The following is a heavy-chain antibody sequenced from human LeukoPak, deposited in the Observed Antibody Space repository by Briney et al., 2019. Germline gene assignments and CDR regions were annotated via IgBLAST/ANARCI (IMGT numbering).Heavy chain of an antibody. D-gene: IGHD6-13*01. Sequence: PGRSLRLSCAASGFTFSSYAMHWVRQAPGKGLEWVAVISYDGSNKYYADSVKGRFTISRDNSKNTLYLQMNSLRAEDTAVYYCATESGSWGDFDYWGQGTLVTVSS. J-gene: IGHJ4*02. V-gene: IGHV3-30-3*01. CDR3: ATESGSWGDFDY. CDR1: GFTFSSYA. CDR2: ISYDGSNK.